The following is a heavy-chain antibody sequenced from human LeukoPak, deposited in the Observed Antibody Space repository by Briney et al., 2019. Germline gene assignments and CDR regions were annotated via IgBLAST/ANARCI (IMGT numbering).Heavy chain of an antibody. CDR1: GITFSTYG. V-gene: IGHV3-33*06. CDR3: AKPLGSNYFDY. Sequence: GGSLRLSCAASGITFSTYGMHWVRQAPGKGRDWVAVIWYDGSNKYYADSVKGRLTISRDNSKNTLYLQMNSLRADDTALYYCAKPLGSNYFDYWGQGTLVTVSS. J-gene: IGHJ4*02. D-gene: IGHD7-27*01. CDR2: IWYDGSNK.